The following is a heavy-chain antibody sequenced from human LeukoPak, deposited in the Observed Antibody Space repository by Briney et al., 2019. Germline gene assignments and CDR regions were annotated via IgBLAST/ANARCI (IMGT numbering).Heavy chain of an antibody. J-gene: IGHJ6*02. CDR2: IYSGGST. CDR1: GFTVSSNY. CDR3: ARDRYYYDSSGYLYYYFGMDV. Sequence: GGSLRLSCAASGFTVSSNYMSWVRQAPGKGLEWVSVIYSGGSTYYADSVTGRFTISRDNSKNTLYLQMNSLRAEDTAVYYCARDRYYYDSSGYLYYYFGMDVWGQGTTVTVSS. V-gene: IGHV3-53*01. D-gene: IGHD3-22*01.